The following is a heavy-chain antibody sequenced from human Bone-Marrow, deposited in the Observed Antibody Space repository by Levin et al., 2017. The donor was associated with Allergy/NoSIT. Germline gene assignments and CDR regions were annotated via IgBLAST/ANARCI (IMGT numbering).Heavy chain of an antibody. CDR1: GFSFSFYS. J-gene: IGHJ4*02. Sequence: GESLKISCAASGFSFSFYSMNWVRQTPGKGLEWVSSISSSSTYIYYADSVKGRFTISRDNAKNSLYLQMNSLRAEDPAVYYCAKGNSRRIVGATFDYWGQGTLATVSS. CDR3: AKGNSRRIVGATFDY. D-gene: IGHD1-26*01. V-gene: IGHV3-21*01. CDR2: ISSSSTYI.